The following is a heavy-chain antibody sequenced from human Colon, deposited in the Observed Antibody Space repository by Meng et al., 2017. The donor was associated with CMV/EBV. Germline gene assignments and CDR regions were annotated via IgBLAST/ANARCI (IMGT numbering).Heavy chain of an antibody. V-gene: IGHV3-43*01. J-gene: IGHJ6*02. CDR3: AKGSRADNNAMGV. D-gene: IGHD1-14*01. CDR2: ISWDGHGT. CDR1: GFTFDDYS. Sequence: GGSLRLSCAASGFTFDDYSMHWVRQVPGKGLEWVSLISWDGHGTKYVDSVKARFTISRDNSRNSLYLQMNNLKTEDTGLYYCAKGSRADNNAMGVWGQGTTVTVSS.